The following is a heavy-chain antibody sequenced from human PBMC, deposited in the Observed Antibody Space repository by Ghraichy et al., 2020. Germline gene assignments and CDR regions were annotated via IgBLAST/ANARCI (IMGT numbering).Heavy chain of an antibody. CDR2: MNPNSGNT. J-gene: IGHJ6*02. V-gene: IGHV1-8*01. D-gene: IGHD2-2*01. CDR3: ARAEVVPAAIGYYYYGMDV. CDR1: GYTFTSYD. Sequence: ASVKVSCKASGYTFTSYDINWVRQATGQGLEWMGWMNPNSGNTGYAQKFQGRVTMTRNTSISTAYMELSSLRSEDTAVYYCARAEVVPAAIGYYYYGMDVWGQGTTVTVSS.